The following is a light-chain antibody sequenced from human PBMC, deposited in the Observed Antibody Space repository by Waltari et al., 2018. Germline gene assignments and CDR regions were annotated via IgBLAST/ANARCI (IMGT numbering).Light chain of an antibody. CDR2: QDS. CDR3: QAWDSSTVV. V-gene: IGLV3-1*01. J-gene: IGLJ2*01. CDR1: KFGDKY. Sequence: SYELTQPPSVSVSPGQTASIPCSGAKFGDKYPCWYQQKPGQSPVLVIYQDSKRPSGIPERFSGSNSGNTATLTISGTQAMDEADYYCQAWDSSTVVFGGGTKLTVL.